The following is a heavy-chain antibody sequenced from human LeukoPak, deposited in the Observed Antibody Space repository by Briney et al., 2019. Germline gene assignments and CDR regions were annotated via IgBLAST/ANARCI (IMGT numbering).Heavy chain of an antibody. V-gene: IGHV3-66*02. CDR2: IYSGGST. CDR3: ARDMRARGYNWFDP. Sequence: GGSLRLSCAASGFTVSSNYMIWVRQAPGKGLEWVSVIYSGGSTYYADSVKGRFTISRDNSKNTLYLQMNGLRAEDTAVYYCARDMRARGYNWFDPWGQGTLVTVSS. J-gene: IGHJ5*02. CDR1: GFTVSSNY. D-gene: IGHD1-26*01.